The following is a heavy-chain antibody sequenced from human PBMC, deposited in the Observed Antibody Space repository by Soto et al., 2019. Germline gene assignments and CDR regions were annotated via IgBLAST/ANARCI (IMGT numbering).Heavy chain of an antibody. CDR1: GGSISSGGYS. CDR2: IYHSGST. J-gene: IGHJ6*02. D-gene: IGHD3-10*01. V-gene: IGHV4-30-2*01. Sequence: SETLSLTCAVSGGSISSGGYSWSWIRQPPGKGLEWIGYIYHSGSTYYNPSLKSRVTISVDRSKNQFSLKLSSVTAADTAVYYCARINPGAGYYYAMDVWGQGTTVTVSS. CDR3: ARINPGAGYYYAMDV.